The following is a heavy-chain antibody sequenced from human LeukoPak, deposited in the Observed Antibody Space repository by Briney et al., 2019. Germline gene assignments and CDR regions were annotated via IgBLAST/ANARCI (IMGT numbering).Heavy chain of an antibody. J-gene: IGHJ4*02. D-gene: IGHD3-3*01. V-gene: IGHV3-23*01. Sequence: GGSLRLSCAASGFTFDDYGMSWVRQAPGKGLEWVSAISGSGGSTYYADSVKGRFTISRDNSKNTLYLQMNSLRAEDTAVYYCAKEYYDFWSGYPHDYWGQGTLVTVSS. CDR2: ISGSGGST. CDR1: GFTFDDYG. CDR3: AKEYYDFWSGYPHDY.